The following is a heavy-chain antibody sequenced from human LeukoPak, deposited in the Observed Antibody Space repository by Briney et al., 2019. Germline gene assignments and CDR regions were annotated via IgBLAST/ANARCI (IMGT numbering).Heavy chain of an antibody. V-gene: IGHV3-7*01. CDR1: GFSFSSYW. J-gene: IGHJ4*02. D-gene: IGHD6-19*01. Sequence: PGGSLRLSCTASGFSFSSYWMSWVRQAPGKGLEWVANIKPDGSDKYYVDSVKGRFTISRVNAKNSLYLQMNSLRAEDSALYYCARASAVAGTRDYWGQGTLVTVSS. CDR2: IKPDGSDK. CDR3: ARASAVAGTRDY.